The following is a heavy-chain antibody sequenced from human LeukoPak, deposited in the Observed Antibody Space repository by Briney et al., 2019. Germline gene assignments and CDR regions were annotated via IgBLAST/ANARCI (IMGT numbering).Heavy chain of an antibody. CDR1: GYSISSGYY. CDR3: ARGVMATILTPFDY. J-gene: IGHJ4*02. V-gene: IGHV4-38-2*02. Sequence: SETLSLTCTVSGYSISSGYYWGWIRQPPGKGLEWIGSIYHSGRTFYNPSPKSRVTISVDTSKNQFSLKLSSVTAADTAVYYCARGVMATILTPFDYWGQGTLVTVSS. D-gene: IGHD5-24*01. CDR2: IYHSGRT.